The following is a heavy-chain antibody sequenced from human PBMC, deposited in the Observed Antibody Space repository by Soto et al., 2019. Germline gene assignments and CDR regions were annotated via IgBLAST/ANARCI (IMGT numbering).Heavy chain of an antibody. Sequence: SETLSLTCAVYGGSFSGYYWSWIRQPPGKGLEWIGEINHSGSTNYNPSLKSRVTISVDTSKNQFSLKLSAVTAADTAVYYCAGSPVATIYGGYFDYWGQGTLVTVSS. V-gene: IGHV4-34*01. D-gene: IGHD5-12*01. CDR1: GGSFSGYY. J-gene: IGHJ4*02. CDR3: AGSPVATIYGGYFDY. CDR2: INHSGST.